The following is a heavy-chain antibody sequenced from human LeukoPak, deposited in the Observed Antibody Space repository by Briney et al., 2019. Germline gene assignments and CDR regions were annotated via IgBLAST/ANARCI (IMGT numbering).Heavy chain of an antibody. J-gene: IGHJ6*02. V-gene: IGHV1-46*01. Sequence: ASVKVSCKASGYTFTSYYMHWVRQAPGQGLEWMGIINPSGGSTSYAQKFQGRVTMTRDTSTSTVYMELSSLRSEDTAVYYCARDSDCSSTSCAYYYYYYGMDVWSQGTTVTVSS. D-gene: IGHD2-2*01. CDR3: ARDSDCSSTSCAYYYYYYGMDV. CDR2: INPSGGST. CDR1: GYTFTSYY.